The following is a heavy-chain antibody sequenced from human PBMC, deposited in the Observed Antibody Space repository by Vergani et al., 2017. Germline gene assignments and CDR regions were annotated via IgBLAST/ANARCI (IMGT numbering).Heavy chain of an antibody. Sequence: QVQLQESGPGLVKPSETLSLTCTVSGGSISSYYWSWIRQPPGKGLEWIGYIYYSGSTNYNPSLKSRVTISVDTSNNQFYLTMSSVTAADTSVYYCARGAVSDDYDFCSGYYKRIMRADSYYYMDVWGKGTTVTVSS. CDR3: ARGAVSDDYDFCSGYYKRIMRADSYYYMDV. CDR1: GGSISSYY. CDR2: IYYSGST. J-gene: IGHJ6*03. V-gene: IGHV4-59*01. D-gene: IGHD3-3*01.